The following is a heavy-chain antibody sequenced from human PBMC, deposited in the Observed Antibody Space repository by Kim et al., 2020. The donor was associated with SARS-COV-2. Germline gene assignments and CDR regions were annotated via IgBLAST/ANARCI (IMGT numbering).Heavy chain of an antibody. V-gene: IGHV3-23*01. D-gene: IGHD6-19*01. CDR3: AKEAGAPFFFDY. Sequence: DAAAVKGRLTISRDKSKNTLFLQMNNLRAEDTAVYYCAKEAGAPFFFDYWGQGTLVTVSS. J-gene: IGHJ4*02.